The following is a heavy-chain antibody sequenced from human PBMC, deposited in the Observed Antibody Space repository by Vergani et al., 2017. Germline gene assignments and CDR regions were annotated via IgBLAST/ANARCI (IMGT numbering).Heavy chain of an antibody. J-gene: IGHJ4*02. D-gene: IGHD2-21*02. CDR1: GGPFSSYA. Sequence: QVQLVQSGAEVKKPGSSVKVSCKASGGPFSSYAISWVRQAPGQGLEWMGRIIPIFGTANYAQKFQGRVTITADESTSTAYMELSSLRSEDTAVYYCARDLLAYCGGDCYSGFDYWGQGTLVTVSS. V-gene: IGHV1-69*18. CDR2: IIPIFGTA. CDR3: ARDLLAYCGGDCYSGFDY.